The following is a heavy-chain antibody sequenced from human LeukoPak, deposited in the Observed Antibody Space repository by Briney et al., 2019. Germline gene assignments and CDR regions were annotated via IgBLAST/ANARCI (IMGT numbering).Heavy chain of an antibody. CDR2: IYTSGST. V-gene: IGHV4-4*07. J-gene: IGHJ5*02. CDR1: GGSISSYY. Sequence: SETLSLTCTVSGGSISSYYWSWIRQPAGKGLEWIGRIYTSGSTNYNPSLKSRVTMSVDTSKNQFSLKLSSVTAADTAVYYCARDRTPGYCSSTSCYKGNWFDPWGQGTLVTVSS. CDR3: ARDRTPGYCSSTSCYKGNWFDP. D-gene: IGHD2-2*02.